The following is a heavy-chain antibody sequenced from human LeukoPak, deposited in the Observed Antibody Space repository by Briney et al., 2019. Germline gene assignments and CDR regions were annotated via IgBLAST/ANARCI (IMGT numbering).Heavy chain of an antibody. CDR1: GFTFISYA. CDR2: LSGSGGTI. J-gene: IGHJ4*02. Sequence: GSLRLSCAASGFTFISYAMSWVRQAPGKGLEWVSALSGSGGTIDYADSVKGRFTISRDNSKNTLYLQMNSLRAEDTAVYYCAKVSGGYPSFDYWGQGTLVTVAS. D-gene: IGHD6-19*01. CDR3: AKVSGGYPSFDY. V-gene: IGHV3-23*01.